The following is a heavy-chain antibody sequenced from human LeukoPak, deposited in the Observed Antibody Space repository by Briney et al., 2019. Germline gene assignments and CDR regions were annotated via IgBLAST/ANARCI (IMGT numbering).Heavy chain of an antibody. V-gene: IGHV3-74*01. D-gene: IGHD4-17*01. CDR2: INGDGAST. J-gene: IGHJ3*02. Sequence: QPGGSLRLSCAASGFTFSSYWMHWVRHAPGKGLVWVSRINGDGASTDYADSVKGRFSISRDNAKNTLYLQMNSLRSEDTAVYYCAKEPHSDYSDHTDSFDIWGQGTMVTVSS. CDR3: AKEPHSDYSDHTDSFDI. CDR1: GFTFSSYW.